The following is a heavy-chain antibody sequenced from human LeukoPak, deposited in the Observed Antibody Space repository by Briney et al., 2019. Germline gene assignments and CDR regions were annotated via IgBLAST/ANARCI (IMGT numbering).Heavy chain of an antibody. CDR3: TSGWFGEAA. CDR2: IKNKANSHAT. V-gene: IGHV3-73*01. CDR1: GFTLSGSD. D-gene: IGHD3-10*01. J-gene: IGHJ5*02. Sequence: GGSLRLSCAASGFTLSGSDMHWVRQASGKGLEWVGRIKNKANSHATSYAASVKGRFTISRDDSKNTAYLQMNSLKTEDTAVYYCTSGWFGEAAWGQGTLVTVSS.